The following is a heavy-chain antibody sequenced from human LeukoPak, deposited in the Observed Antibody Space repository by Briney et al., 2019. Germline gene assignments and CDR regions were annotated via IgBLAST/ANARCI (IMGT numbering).Heavy chain of an antibody. J-gene: IGHJ4*02. D-gene: IGHD3-10*01. CDR3: ARGAYGSGSYYNYFDY. V-gene: IGHV4-59*01. CDR2: IYYSGST. CDR1: GGSISSYY. Sequence: PSETLSLTCTVSGGSISSYYWSWIRQPPGKGLEWIGYIYYSGSTNYNPPLKSRVTVSVDTSKNQFSLKLSSVTAADTAVYYCARGAYGSGSYYNYFDYWGQGTLVTVSS.